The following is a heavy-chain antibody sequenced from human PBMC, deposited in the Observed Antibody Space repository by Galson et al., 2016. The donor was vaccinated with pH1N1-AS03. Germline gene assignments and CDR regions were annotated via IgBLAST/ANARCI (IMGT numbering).Heavy chain of an antibody. V-gene: IGHV3-23*01. CDR3: AKVMHGYGSSWSNFFDH. CDR1: GFTFNCA. CDR2: ISGSGDNT. J-gene: IGHJ4*02. D-gene: IGHD6-13*01. Sequence: SLRLSCAASGFTFNCAMSWVRQAPGRGLEWVSAISGSGDNTFYEDSVRGRFTISRDNSENTLYLQMNNLRAEDTAVCYCAKVMHGYGSSWSNFFDHWGQGTLVTVSS.